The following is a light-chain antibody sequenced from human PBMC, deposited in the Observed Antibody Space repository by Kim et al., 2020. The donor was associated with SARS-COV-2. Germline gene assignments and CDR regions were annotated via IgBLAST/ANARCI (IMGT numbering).Light chain of an antibody. CDR3: QTWGTGWV. Sequence: QPVLTQSPSASASLGASVKLTCTLSSGHSSYAIAWHQQQPEKGPRYLMKVNGDGSHTKGDGIPDRLSVTSSGAERYLTISSLQSEDETDYYCQTWGTGWVFGGGTKLTVL. CDR2: VNGDGSH. J-gene: IGLJ3*02. V-gene: IGLV4-69*01. CDR1: SGHSSYA.